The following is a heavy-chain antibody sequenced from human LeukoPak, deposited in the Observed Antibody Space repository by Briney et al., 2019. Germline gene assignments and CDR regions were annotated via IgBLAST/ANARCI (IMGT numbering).Heavy chain of an antibody. CDR2: ISYDGSNK. J-gene: IGHJ5*02. Sequence: GGSLRHSCAASGFTFSSYDMHWVRQAPGKGLEWVAVISYDGSNKYYADSVKGRFTISRDNSKNTLYLQMNSLTAEDTAVYYCAKGRYTPDPWGQGTLVTVSS. CDR3: AKGRYTPDP. D-gene: IGHD5-18*01. V-gene: IGHV3-30*18. CDR1: GFTFSSYD.